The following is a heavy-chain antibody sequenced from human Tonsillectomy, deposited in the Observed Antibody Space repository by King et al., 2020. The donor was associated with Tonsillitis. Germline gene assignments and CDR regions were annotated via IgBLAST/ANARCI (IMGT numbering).Heavy chain of an antibody. CDR1: GFTFSSYW. CDR2: INSDGKTT. V-gene: IGHV3-74*01. CDR3: EREKSIAAAGTRYFDL. Sequence: DVQLVESGGGLAQPGGSLRLSCAASGFTFSSYWMHWVRQAPGKGLLWVSRINSDGKTTNSADSVKGRFTISRDKAKNTLYLQLNSLRAEDTAVYYCEREKSIAAAGTRYFDLWGRGTLVTVSS. J-gene: IGHJ2*01. D-gene: IGHD6-13*01.